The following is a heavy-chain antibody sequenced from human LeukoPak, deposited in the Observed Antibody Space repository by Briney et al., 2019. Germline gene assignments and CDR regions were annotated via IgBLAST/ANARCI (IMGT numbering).Heavy chain of an antibody. D-gene: IGHD3-10*01. CDR2: IRPSGDNT. CDR1: GFTFSSYD. V-gene: IGHV3-23*01. Sequence: GGSLRLSCAASGFTFSSYDMTWVRQAPGRGLEWVSSIRPSGDNTYYGDSVKGRFTISRDNAKNSFYLQLNSLRVGDTAVYYCAREGSGEFADIWGQGTMVTVSS. J-gene: IGHJ3*02. CDR3: AREGSGEFADI.